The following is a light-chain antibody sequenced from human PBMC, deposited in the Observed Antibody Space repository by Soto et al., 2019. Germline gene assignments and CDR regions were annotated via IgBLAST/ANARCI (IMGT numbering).Light chain of an antibody. CDR1: QSVSSN. Sequence: EIVMTQSPATLSVSPGERATLSCRASQSVSSNLAWYQQKPGQAPRLLIYGASTRATGIPARFSGSGSGTXXXXXXXXLXXXXFAVYYXQQYNNWPPITFGQGTRLEIK. J-gene: IGKJ5*01. V-gene: IGKV3-15*01. CDR2: GAS. CDR3: QQYNNWPPIT.